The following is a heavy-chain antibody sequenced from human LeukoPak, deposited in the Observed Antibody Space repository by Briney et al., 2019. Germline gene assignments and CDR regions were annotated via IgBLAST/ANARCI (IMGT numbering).Heavy chain of an antibody. Sequence: GGSLRLSCAASGFTFSSYAMSWVRQAPGKGLEWVAAISNSGGDTFYSDSGKGRFTIARDNSKNTLYLQMNSLRVDVTAVYYCAQQLGYCSGGTCYFTYWGQGTLVTVSS. CDR3: AQQLGYCSGGTCYFTY. CDR2: ISNSGGDT. CDR1: GFTFSSYA. J-gene: IGHJ1*01. V-gene: IGHV3-23*01. D-gene: IGHD2-15*01.